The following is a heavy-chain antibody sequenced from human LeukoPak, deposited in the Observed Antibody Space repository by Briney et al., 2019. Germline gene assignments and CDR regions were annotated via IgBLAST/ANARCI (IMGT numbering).Heavy chain of an antibody. CDR1: GYTFTSYG. D-gene: IGHD2-2*02. Sequence: ASVTVSCTASGYTFTSYGISWVRQAPGQGLEWMGWISAYNGNTNYAQKLQGRVTMTTDTSTSTAYMELRSLRSDDTAVYYCARVKVPAAIQDYYYYYMDVWGKGTTVTVSS. CDR3: ARVKVPAAIQDYYYYYMDV. CDR2: ISAYNGNT. J-gene: IGHJ6*03. V-gene: IGHV1-18*01.